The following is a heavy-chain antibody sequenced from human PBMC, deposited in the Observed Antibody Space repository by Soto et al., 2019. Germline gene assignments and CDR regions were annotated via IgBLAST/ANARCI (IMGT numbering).Heavy chain of an antibody. CDR2: ISWNSGSI. CDR3: AKGHKGESYYDILTGSYYWFDP. D-gene: IGHD3-9*01. Sequence: EVQLVESGGGLVQPGRSLRLSCAASGFTFDDYAMHWVRQAPGKGLEWVSGISWNSGSIGYADSVKGRFTISRDNAKNSLYRQMNSLRAEDTALYYCAKGHKGESYYDILTGSYYWFDPWGQGTLVTVSS. CDR1: GFTFDDYA. V-gene: IGHV3-9*01. J-gene: IGHJ5*02.